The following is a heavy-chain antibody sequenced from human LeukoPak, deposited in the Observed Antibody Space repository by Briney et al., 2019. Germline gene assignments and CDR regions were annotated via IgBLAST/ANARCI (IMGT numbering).Heavy chain of an antibody. CDR2: ISSSSSYI. CDR1: GFTFSSYS. D-gene: IGHD6-19*01. Sequence: GGSLRLSCAASGFTFSSYSMNWVRQAPGKGLEWVSSISSSSSYIYYADSVKGRFTISRDNAKNSLHLQMNSLRAEDTAVYYCARDHSSSGWYSSAFDIWGQGTMVTVSS. V-gene: IGHV3-21*01. CDR3: ARDHSSSGWYSSAFDI. J-gene: IGHJ3*02.